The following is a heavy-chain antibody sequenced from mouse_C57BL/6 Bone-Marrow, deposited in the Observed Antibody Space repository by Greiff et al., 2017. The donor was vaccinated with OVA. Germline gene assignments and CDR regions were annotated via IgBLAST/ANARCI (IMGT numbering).Heavy chain of an antibody. CDR3: ARVNYDYDEEVYFDY. CDR1: GYTFTSYW. CDR2: IDPSDSYT. V-gene: IGHV1-69*01. Sequence: QVQLQQPGAELVTPGASVKLSCKASGYTFTSYWMHWVKQRPGQGLEWIGEIDPSDSYTNYNQKFKGKSTLTVDKSSSTAYMQLSSLTSEDSAVYYCARVNYDYDEEVYFDYWGQGTTLTVSS. D-gene: IGHD2-4*01. J-gene: IGHJ2*01.